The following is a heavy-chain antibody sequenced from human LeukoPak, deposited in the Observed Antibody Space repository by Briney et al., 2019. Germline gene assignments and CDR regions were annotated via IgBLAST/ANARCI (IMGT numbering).Heavy chain of an antibody. J-gene: IGHJ5*02. CDR1: GFTFSNAW. CDR3: TTLSYAAAPT. V-gene: IGHV3-15*01. CDR2: VRSETDGGTT. D-gene: IGHD2-2*01. Sequence: GGSLRLSCAASGFTFSNAWMSWVRQAPGKGLEWVSRVRSETDGGTTGYAAPVQGRFTISRDDSKNTRYLQMNSLETDDTAVYYCTTLSYAAAPTWGQGTLVTVSS.